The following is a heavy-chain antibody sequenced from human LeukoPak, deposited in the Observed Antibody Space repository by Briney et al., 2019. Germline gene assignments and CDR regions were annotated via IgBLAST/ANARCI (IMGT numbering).Heavy chain of an antibody. J-gene: IGHJ4*02. CDR1: GYTFTGYY. CDR3: ARGDYRAKFDY. V-gene: IGHV1-2*02. CDR2: INPNSGGT. D-gene: IGHD4-11*01. Sequence: ASVKVSCKASGYTFTGYYMHWVRQVPGQGLEWMGWINPNSGGTNYAQKSQGRVTMTRDTSISTAYMELSRLRSDDTAVYYCARGDYRAKFDYWGQGTLVTVSS.